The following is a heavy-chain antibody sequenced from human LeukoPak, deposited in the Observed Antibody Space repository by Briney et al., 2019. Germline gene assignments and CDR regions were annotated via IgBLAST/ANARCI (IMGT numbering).Heavy chain of an antibody. CDR3: ASSGPRSVYYFDY. CDR2: IYYSGST. V-gene: IGHV4-61*01. J-gene: IGHJ4*02. CDR1: GGSVSSSSYY. Sequence: PSETLSLTCTVSGGSVSSSSYYWSWIRQPPGKGLEWIGYIYYSGSTNYNPSLKSRVTISVDTSKNQFSLKLSSVTAADTAVYYCASSGPRSVYYFDYWGQGTLVTVSS. D-gene: IGHD3-10*01.